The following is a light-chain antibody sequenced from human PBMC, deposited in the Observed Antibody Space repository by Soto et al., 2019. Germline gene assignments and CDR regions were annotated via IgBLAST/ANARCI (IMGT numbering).Light chain of an antibody. V-gene: IGKV3-15*01. CDR2: DAS. CDR3: QQSNNWPWT. J-gene: IGKJ1*01. Sequence: EIVMTQSPDTLFVSLGEGATLSCRASQAVSSNYLAWYQQKPGQAPRLLIYDASTRATGIPARFSGSGSGTEFTLTISSLQSEDFAVYYCQQSNNWPWTFGQGTKVDIK. CDR1: QAVSSN.